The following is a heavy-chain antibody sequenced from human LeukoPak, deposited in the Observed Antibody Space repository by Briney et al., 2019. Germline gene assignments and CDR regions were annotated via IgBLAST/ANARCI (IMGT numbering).Heavy chain of an antibody. CDR2: INEDGSDK. CDR1: GFTFSSYW. CDR3: ARDAAYGYDRFDY. V-gene: IGHV3-7*01. Sequence: GGSLRLSCAASGFTFSSYWMSWVRQAPGKGLEWLANINEDGSDKNYVVALKGRFTISRDNAKKSLYLQMNSLRAEDTAVYYCARDAAYGYDRFDYWGQGTQVTVSS. D-gene: IGHD4-17*01. J-gene: IGHJ4*02.